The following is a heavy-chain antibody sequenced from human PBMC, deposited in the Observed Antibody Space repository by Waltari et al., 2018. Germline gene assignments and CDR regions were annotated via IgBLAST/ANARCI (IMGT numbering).Heavy chain of an antibody. V-gene: IGHV1-69*12. CDR2: IIPIFGTA. CDR3: ARSRDFDCGGDCSYFDY. D-gene: IGHD2-21*01. Sequence: QVQLVQSGAEVKKPGSSVKVSCKASGGTFSSYAISWVRQAPGQGLEWMGGIIPIFGTANYAQKFQGRVTITADESTSTAYMELSSLRSEDTAVYYCARSRDFDCGGDCSYFDYWGQGTLVTVSS. J-gene: IGHJ4*02. CDR1: GGTFSSYA.